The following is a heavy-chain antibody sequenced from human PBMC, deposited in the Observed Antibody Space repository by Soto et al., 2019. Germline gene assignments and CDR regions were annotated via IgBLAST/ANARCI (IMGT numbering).Heavy chain of an antibody. CDR3: ARHAAISRWSQFDY. J-gene: IGHJ4*02. V-gene: IGHV5-51*01. CDR1: GYRFAYW. Sequence: EVQLVPSGAEVKKPGEPLKISCKGSGYRFAYWIAWVRQVPGKGLEWMGIIYPDTSETKYSPSFQGQVTISVDKSMSSAYLQWSSLRASDTASYYCARHAAISRWSQFDYWGQGNLVNVSS. D-gene: IGHD6-13*01. CDR2: IYPDTSET.